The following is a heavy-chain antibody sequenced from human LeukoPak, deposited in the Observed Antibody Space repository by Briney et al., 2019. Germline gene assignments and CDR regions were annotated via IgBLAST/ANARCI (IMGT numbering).Heavy chain of an antibody. CDR3: ASANPIYAVYCSGSYPDY. CDR2: INPNSGCT. V-gene: IGHV1-2*02. Sequence: ASVKVSCKASGYTFTGYYMHWVRQAPGQGREWMGWINPNSGCTNYAQKCQSRVTMTRDTSISTAYMELSRLRSDDTAVHYCASANPIYAVYCSGSYPDYWGQGTLVTVSS. CDR1: GYTFTGYY. D-gene: IGHD3-10*01. J-gene: IGHJ4*02.